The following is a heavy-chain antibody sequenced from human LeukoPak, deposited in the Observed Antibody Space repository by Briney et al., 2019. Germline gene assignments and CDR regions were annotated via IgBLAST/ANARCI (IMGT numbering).Heavy chain of an antibody. V-gene: IGHV4-34*01. J-gene: IGHJ6*03. CDR2: INHSGST. D-gene: IGHD3-10*01. CDR1: SGSFSGYY. CDR3: ARAPLSGSYSLGIYYYMDV. Sequence: SETLSLTCAVYSGSFSGYYWSWIRQPPGKGLEWIGEINHSGSTNYNPSLKSRVTISVDTSKNQFSLKLSSVTAADTAVYYCARAPLSGSYSLGIYYYMDVWGKGTTVTVSS.